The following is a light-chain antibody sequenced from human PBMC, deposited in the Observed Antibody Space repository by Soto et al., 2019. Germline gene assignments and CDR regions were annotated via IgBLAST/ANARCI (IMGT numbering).Light chain of an antibody. CDR3: AAWDDSLNGLV. V-gene: IGLV1-44*01. J-gene: IGLJ2*01. CDR1: SSNIGSKP. CDR2: NTN. Sequence: QSVLTQPPSASGTPGPRVTISCSGSSSNIGSKPVNWYQQLPGAAPKLLIHNTNQRPSGVPDRFSCSKSGTSASLAISGLQSDDEAHYYCAAWDDSLNGLVFGGGTQLTVL.